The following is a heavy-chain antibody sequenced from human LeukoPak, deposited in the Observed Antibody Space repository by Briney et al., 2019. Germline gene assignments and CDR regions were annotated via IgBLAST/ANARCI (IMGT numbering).Heavy chain of an antibody. CDR3: ARARRGYSYGYEDY. J-gene: IGHJ4*02. D-gene: IGHD5-18*01. CDR2: MNPNSGNT. V-gene: IGHV1-8*03. CDR1: GGTFSSYA. Sequence: GASVKVSCKASGGTFSSYAISWVRQAPGQGLEWMGWMNPNSGNTGYAQKFQGRVTITRNTSISTAYMELSSLRSEDTAVYYCARARRGYSYGYEDYWGQGTLVTVSS.